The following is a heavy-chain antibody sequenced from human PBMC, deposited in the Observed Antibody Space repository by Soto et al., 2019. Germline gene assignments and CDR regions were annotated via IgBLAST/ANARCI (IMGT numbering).Heavy chain of an antibody. J-gene: IGHJ4*02. D-gene: IGHD3-16*01. CDR1: GGTFSSYT. CDR3: ARDPAGQSGGY. CDR2: IIPILGIA. Sequence: SVKVTCKASGGTFSSYTISWVRQAPGQGLEWMGRIIPILGIANYAQKFQGRVTITADKSTSTAYMELSSLRSEDTAVYYCARDPAGQSGGYWGQGTLVTVSS. V-gene: IGHV1-69*04.